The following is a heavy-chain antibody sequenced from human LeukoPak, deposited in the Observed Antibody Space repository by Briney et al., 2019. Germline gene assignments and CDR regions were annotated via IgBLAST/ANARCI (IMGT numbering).Heavy chain of an antibody. Sequence: SVKVSCKASGGTFSSYAISWVRQAPGQGLEWMGGIIPIFGTANYAQKFQGRVTITTDESTSTAYMELSSLRSEDTAVYYCARGTVVPAAIYYYYMDVWGKGTTVTVSS. V-gene: IGHV1-69*05. D-gene: IGHD2-2*01. CDR3: ARGTVVPAAIYYYYMDV. CDR1: GGTFSSYA. CDR2: IIPIFGTA. J-gene: IGHJ6*03.